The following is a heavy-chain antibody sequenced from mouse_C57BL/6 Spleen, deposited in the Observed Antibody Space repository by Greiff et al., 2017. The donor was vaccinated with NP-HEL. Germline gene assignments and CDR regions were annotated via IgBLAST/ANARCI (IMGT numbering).Heavy chain of an antibody. CDR1: GFNIKNTY. CDR3: AREGAYDYEGYWYFDV. D-gene: IGHD2-4*01. CDR2: IDPANGNT. V-gene: IGHV14-3*01. J-gene: IGHJ1*03. Sequence: EVQLVESVAELVRPGASVKLSCTASGFNIKNTYMHWVKQRPEQGLEWIGRIDPANGNTKYAPKFQGKATITADTSSNTAYLQLSSLTSEDTAIYYCAREGAYDYEGYWYFDVWGTGTTVTVSS.